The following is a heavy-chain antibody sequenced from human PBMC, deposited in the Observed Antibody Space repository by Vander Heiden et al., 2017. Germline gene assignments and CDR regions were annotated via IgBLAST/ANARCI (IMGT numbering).Heavy chain of an antibody. Sequence: QVRLVQTGAEVKKPGDTVKVCCKATGGTSSRSAISWMRQAPGQVLEWMGGIIPIFGTANYAQKFQGRVTITADESTSTAYMELSSLRSEDTAVYYCARDQRLAAAGTSHYYYYYGMDVWGQGTTVTVSS. CDR3: ARDQRLAAAGTSHYYYYYGMDV. CDR2: IIPIFGTA. CDR1: GGTSSRSA. J-gene: IGHJ6*02. V-gene: IGHV1-69*01. D-gene: IGHD6-13*01.